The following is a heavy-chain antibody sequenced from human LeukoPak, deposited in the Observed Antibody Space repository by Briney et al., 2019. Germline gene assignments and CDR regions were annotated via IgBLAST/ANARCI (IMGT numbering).Heavy chain of an antibody. CDR2: IIPIFGTA. Sequence: SVKVSCKASGGTFSSYAISWVRQAPGQGLEWMGGIIPIFGTANYAQKFQGRVTITADESTSTAYMELSSLRSEDTAVYYCARGVTRYDSSGYYVYWGQGALVTVSS. CDR3: ARGVTRYDSSGYYVY. J-gene: IGHJ4*02. D-gene: IGHD3-22*01. CDR1: GGTFSSYA. V-gene: IGHV1-69*13.